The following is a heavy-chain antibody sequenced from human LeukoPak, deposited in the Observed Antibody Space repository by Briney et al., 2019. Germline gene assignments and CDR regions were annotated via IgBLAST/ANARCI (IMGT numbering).Heavy chain of an antibody. CDR1: GDSINSLDL. CDR2: MYLSGTT. J-gene: IGHJ4*02. D-gene: IGHD3-22*01. Sequence: SETLSLTCTVSGDSINSLDLWSWVRQPPGMGLEWIGEMYLSGTTHSNPSVKSRVTISIDKSKNQFFLNLSSVTAADTAVYYCAGLVGRYSSGLYYYYFDYWGQGTLVTVSS. V-gene: IGHV4-4*02. CDR3: AGLVGRYSSGLYYYYFDY.